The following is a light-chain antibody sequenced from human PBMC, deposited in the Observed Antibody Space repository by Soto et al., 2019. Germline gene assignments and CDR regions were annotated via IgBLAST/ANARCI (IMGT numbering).Light chain of an antibody. CDR2: DAS. V-gene: IGKV3D-20*01. CDR3: QQYGSSPT. J-gene: IGKJ5*01. Sequence: IVFTKAPSTLSLSPAERATLSCGASQSVSSSYLAWYQQKPGLAPRLLIYDASSRATGIPDRFSGSGSGTDFTLTSSRLEPEDSAVYYCQQYGSSPTFGQGTRLEIK. CDR1: QSVSSSY.